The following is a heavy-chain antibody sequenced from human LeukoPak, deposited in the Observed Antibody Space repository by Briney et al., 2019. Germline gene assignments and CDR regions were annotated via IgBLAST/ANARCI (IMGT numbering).Heavy chain of an antibody. J-gene: IGHJ4*02. Sequence: SETLSHTFTVSGGSISSYYWSWIRQPAGKGLEWIGRIYTSGSTNYNPSLKSRVTISVDTSKNQFSLRLSSVTAADTAVYYCARYGYSYGPTFFDYWGQGTMFPVSS. CDR3: ARYGYSYGPTFFDY. CDR2: IYTSGST. CDR1: GGSISSYY. D-gene: IGHD5-18*01. V-gene: IGHV4-4*07.